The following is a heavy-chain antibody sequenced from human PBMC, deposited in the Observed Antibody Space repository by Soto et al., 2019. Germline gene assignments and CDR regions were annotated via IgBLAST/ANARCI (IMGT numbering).Heavy chain of an antibody. J-gene: IGHJ4*02. CDR2: IYYSGST. V-gene: IGHV4-30-4*01. CDR3: ARGASGYSFDY. CDR1: GGSMSSGDYY. Sequence: SETLSLTCTVSGGSMSSGDYYWSWIRQPPGKGLEWIGYIYYSGSTYYNPSLKSRVTISVDTSKNQFSLKLSSVTAADTAVYYCARGASGYSFDYWGQGTLVTVSS. D-gene: IGHD3-22*01.